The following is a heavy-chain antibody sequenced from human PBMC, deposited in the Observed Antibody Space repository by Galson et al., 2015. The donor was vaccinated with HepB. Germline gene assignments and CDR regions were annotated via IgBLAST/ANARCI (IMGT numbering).Heavy chain of an antibody. CDR1: GYTFTSYG. CDR3: ARAWDYGNYYFDY. V-gene: IGHV1-18*01. Sequence: SVKVSCKASGYTFTSYGISWVRQAPGQGLEWMGWISAYNGNTNYAQKLQGRVTITADKSTSTAYMELSSLRSEDTAVYYCARAWDYGNYYFDYWGQGTLVTVSS. J-gene: IGHJ4*02. D-gene: IGHD4-11*01. CDR2: ISAYNGNT.